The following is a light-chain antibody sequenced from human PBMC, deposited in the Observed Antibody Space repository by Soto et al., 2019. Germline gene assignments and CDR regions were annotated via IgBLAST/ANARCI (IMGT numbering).Light chain of an antibody. CDR1: QSVSTW. J-gene: IGKJ1*01. V-gene: IGKV1-5*03. CDR3: QQYISSSPWT. CDR2: KAS. Sequence: GDRVTITCRASQSVSTWLAWYQQKPGKAPKLLIYKASTLENGVPSRFSGSGSGTDFTLTVSSLQPDDFANYYCQQYISSSPWTFGQGTKVDIK.